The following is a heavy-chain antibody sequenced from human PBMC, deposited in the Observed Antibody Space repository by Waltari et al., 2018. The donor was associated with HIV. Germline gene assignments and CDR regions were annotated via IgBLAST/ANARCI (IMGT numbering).Heavy chain of an antibody. D-gene: IGHD3-16*01. V-gene: IGHV3-7*01. CDR3: VRDRVPLIGGFGWDGMDV. CDR1: GDSLNNYW. J-gene: IGHJ6*02. CDR2: IRQDGSQT. Sequence: EVQLVQSGGGLVQPGGSLRLSCVASGDSLNNYWMNWVRQPPGKGLEWVANIRQDGSQTYYVDSVEGRFTISRDNAKSSLYLQMNSLRVEDTAVYYCVRDRVPLIGGFGWDGMDVWGQGTTVTVSS.